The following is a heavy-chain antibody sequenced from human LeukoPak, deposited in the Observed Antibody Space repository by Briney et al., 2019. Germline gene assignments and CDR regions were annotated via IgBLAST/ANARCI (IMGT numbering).Heavy chain of an antibody. Sequence: GGSLRLSCAASGFTFSSYEMNWVRQAPGKGLEWVSYISSSGSTIYYADSVKGRFTVSRDNAKNSLYLQMNSLRAEDTAVYYCARVNGDYFDYWGRGTLVTVSS. D-gene: IGHD4-17*01. V-gene: IGHV3-48*03. CDR1: GFTFSSYE. CDR2: ISSSGSTI. J-gene: IGHJ4*02. CDR3: ARVNGDYFDY.